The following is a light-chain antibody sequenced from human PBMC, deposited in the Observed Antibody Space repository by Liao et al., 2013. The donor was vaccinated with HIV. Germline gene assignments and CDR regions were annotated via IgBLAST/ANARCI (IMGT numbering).Light chain of an antibody. V-gene: IGLV3-21*01. Sequence: SYVLTQPPSVSVAPGHTARITCAGDNIGGESVHWYQQKSGQAPVLVIFQDNKRPSGIPERFSGSNSGNTATLTISGTQTMDEADYYCQAWDSNSWVFGGGTELTVL. CDR3: QAWDSNSWV. J-gene: IGLJ3*02. CDR1: NIGGES. CDR2: QDN.